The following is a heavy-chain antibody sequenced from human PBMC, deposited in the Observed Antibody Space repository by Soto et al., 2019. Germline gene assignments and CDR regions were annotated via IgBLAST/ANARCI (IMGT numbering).Heavy chain of an antibody. V-gene: IGHV4-31*03. J-gene: IGHJ5*02. CDR3: ARASSYDYIWGEPWFDP. CDR1: GDSISSGGYY. D-gene: IGHD3-16*01. CDR2: IYYSGST. Sequence: PSETLSLTCTVSGDSISSGGYYWSWIRQHPGKGLEWIGYIYYSGSTYYNPSLKSRVTISVDTSKNQFSLKLSSVTAADTAVYYCARASSYDYIWGEPWFDPWGQGTLVTVSS.